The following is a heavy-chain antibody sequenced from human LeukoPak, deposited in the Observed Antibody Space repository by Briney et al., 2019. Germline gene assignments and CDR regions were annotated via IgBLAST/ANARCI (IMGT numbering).Heavy chain of an antibody. CDR3: ARGVVIAPQTFDY. V-gene: IGHV4-59*02. CDR1: GDSVSSFY. Sequence: PSETLSLTCTVSGDSVSSFYWSWIRQPPGKGLEWVGYIYYSGTTNYNTSLKSRVTISVDTTKSQFSLKLSSVTAADTAVYYCARGVVIAPQTFDYWGQGILVTVSS. D-gene: IGHD2-21*01. J-gene: IGHJ4*02. CDR2: IYYSGTT.